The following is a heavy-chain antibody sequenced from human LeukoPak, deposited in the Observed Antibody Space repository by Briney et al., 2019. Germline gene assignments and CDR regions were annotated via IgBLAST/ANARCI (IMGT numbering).Heavy chain of an antibody. CDR3: ARDWGDHSNPYYYYGMDV. D-gene: IGHD4-4*01. CDR1: GFTFSSYS. Sequence: PGGSLRLSCAASGFTFSSYSMNWVRQAPGKGLEWVSYITSSSSTVYYADSVKGRVTISRDNAKNSLYLLLNSLRDEDTAVYYCARDWGDHSNPYYYYGMDVWGQGTMVIVSS. CDR2: ITSSSSTV. J-gene: IGHJ6*02. V-gene: IGHV3-48*02.